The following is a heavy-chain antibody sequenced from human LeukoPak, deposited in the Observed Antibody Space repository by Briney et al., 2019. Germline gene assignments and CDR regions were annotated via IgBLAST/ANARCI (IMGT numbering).Heavy chain of an antibody. J-gene: IGHJ4*02. V-gene: IGHV4-59*01. CDR3: ARGREDIVVVVAAIHSDY. CDR2: IYYSGST. CDR1: GGSISSYY. D-gene: IGHD2-15*01. Sequence: PSETLSLTCTVSGGSISSYYWSWIRQPPGKGLEWIGYIYYSGSTNYNPSLKSRVTISVDTSKNQFSLKLSSVTAADTAVYYCARGREDIVVVVAAIHSDYWGQGTLVTVSS.